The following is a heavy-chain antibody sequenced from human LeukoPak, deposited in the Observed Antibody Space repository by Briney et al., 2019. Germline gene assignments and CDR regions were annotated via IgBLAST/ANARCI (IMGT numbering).Heavy chain of an antibody. CDR3: ARAQTSHEGYYYYYCMDV. Sequence: GGSLRLSCAASGFTVSSSYMSWVRQAPGKGLEWVSVIYSGVTPYYADSVKGRFPISRDHSENTLYLQMTSLRGDDTAVYYCARAQTSHEGYYYYYCMDVWGKGTTVTVSS. J-gene: IGHJ6*03. V-gene: IGHV3-53*01. CDR2: IYSGVTP. CDR1: GFTVSSSY.